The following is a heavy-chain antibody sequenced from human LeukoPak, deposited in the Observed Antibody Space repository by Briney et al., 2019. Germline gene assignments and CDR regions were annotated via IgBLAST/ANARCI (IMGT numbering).Heavy chain of an antibody. CDR3: ARHPIAAGGAYNWFDP. CDR2: IYPRDSIT. V-gene: IGHV5-51*01. CDR1: GYSFTSHW. D-gene: IGHD6-13*01. Sequence: GESLKISCKGSGYGSGYSFTSHWIAWVRQMPGKGLEWMGVIYPRDSITIYSPSFQGQVTISVDTSINTAYLQWISLKASATAMYYCARHPIAAGGAYNWFDPWGQGTLVTVSS. J-gene: IGHJ5*02.